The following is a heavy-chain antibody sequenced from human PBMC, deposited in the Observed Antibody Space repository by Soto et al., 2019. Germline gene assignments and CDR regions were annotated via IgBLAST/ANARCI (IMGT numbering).Heavy chain of an antibody. V-gene: IGHV3-30*18. CDR3: AKAHNNGWYHFDY. CDR1: GFTFSSYG. D-gene: IGHD6-19*01. Sequence: GGSLRLSCAASGFTFSSYGMHWVRQAPGKGLEWVAVISYDGSNKYYADSMKGRFTISRDNSKNTLYLQMNSLTAEDTAVYYCAKAHNNGWYHFDYWGQGTLVTVSS. J-gene: IGHJ4*02. CDR2: ISYDGSNK.